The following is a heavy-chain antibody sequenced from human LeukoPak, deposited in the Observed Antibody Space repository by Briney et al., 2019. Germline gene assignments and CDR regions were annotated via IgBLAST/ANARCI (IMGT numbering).Heavy chain of an antibody. J-gene: IGHJ5*01. Sequence: PGPSLRLPCLGSGLRFWNHAMGSVGHTPGTGLDWVSQISGNGGAAWYTGFARDRFTISIDDSTKTLYLTMSGMRVEDTAMYDCVKDPRDTYGTNWFDSWGQGTLLIVSS. CDR2: ISGNGGAA. CDR1: GLRFWNHA. CDR3: VKDPRDTYGTNWFDS. D-gene: IGHD2-21*01. V-gene: IGHV3-23*01.